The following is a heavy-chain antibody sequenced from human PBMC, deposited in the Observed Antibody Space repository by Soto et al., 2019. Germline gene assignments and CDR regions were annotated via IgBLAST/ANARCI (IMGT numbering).Heavy chain of an antibody. CDR1: GKSLSGYY. D-gene: IGHD1-26*01. J-gene: IGHJ4*02. Sequence: QVQLQQWGAGLLKPSETLSLTCAVYGKSLSGYYWSWIRQPPGRALEWIGEINHSGNTNYNPSLKSRVTISVDTSTNQLFLNLRSVTAADTAMYYCARHHVRGRTIAGAAEFWGQGTLVTVSS. CDR2: INHSGNT. V-gene: IGHV4-34*01. CDR3: ARHHVRGRTIAGAAEF.